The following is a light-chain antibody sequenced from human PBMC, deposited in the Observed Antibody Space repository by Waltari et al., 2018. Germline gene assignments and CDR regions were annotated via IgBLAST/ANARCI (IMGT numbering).Light chain of an antibody. V-gene: IGKV2-28*01. CDR2: LGS. Sequence: DIVITKSPPSLPVSLGEPASISCRSSQSFLRSNGYHYLDWYLQTPGQSPQPLIYLGSNRASGVPDRFSGSGSGTDFTLKISRVEAEDVGVYYCMQAQENPLTFGGGTKVEIK. CDR1: QSFLRSNGYHY. CDR3: MQAQENPLT. J-gene: IGKJ4*01.